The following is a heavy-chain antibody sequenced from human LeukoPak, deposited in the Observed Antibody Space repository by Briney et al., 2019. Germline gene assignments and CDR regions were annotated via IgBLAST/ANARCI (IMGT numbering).Heavy chain of an antibody. D-gene: IGHD3-10*01. J-gene: IGHJ4*02. CDR3: ASAPVLLHYFDY. V-gene: IGHV3-30-3*01. CDR1: GFTFSSYA. CDR2: ISYDGSNK. Sequence: GGSLRLSCAASGFTFSSYAMHWVRQAPGKGLEWVAVISYDGSNKYYADSVKGRFTISRDNSKNTLYLQMNRLRAEDTAVYYCASAPVLLHYFDYWGQGTLVTVSS.